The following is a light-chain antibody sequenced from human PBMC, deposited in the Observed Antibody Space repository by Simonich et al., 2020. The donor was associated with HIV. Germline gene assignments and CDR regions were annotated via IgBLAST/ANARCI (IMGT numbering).Light chain of an antibody. CDR2: AAS. CDR3: QQYGSSPAGKGYT. Sequence: DIQMTQSPSSLSASVGDRVTITCQTSQSISNYLNWYQQKPGKAPKLLIYAASNLQSGVPSRFSGSGSGTDFTLTISSLQPEDFAVYYCQQYGSSPAGKGYTFGQGTKLEIK. J-gene: IGKJ2*01. V-gene: IGKV1-39*01. CDR1: QSISNY.